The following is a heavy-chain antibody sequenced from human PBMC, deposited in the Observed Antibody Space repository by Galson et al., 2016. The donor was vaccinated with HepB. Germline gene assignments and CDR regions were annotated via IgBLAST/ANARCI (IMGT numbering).Heavy chain of an antibody. Sequence: ETLSLTCTVSGGSISNFYWSWIRQPPGKGLEWIGFIYYSGSTNYNPSLKSRVNISVDTSKDQFSLNLSSVTAADTAVYYCARDVGGNYPYGKDVWGQGTTVTVSS. V-gene: IGHV4-59*01. D-gene: IGHD3-22*01. CDR1: GGSISNFY. J-gene: IGHJ6*02. CDR2: IYYSGST. CDR3: ARDVGGNYPYGKDV.